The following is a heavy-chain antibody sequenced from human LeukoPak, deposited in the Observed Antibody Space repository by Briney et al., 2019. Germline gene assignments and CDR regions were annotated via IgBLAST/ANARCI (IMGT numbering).Heavy chain of an antibody. CDR1: GYTFTGYY. V-gene: IGHV1-2*02. CDR2: INPNSGGT. Sequence: ASVKVSRKASGYTFTGYYMHWVRQAPGQGLEWMGWINPNSGGTNYAQKLQGRVTMTTDTSTSTAYMELRSLRSDDTAVYYCARVDSHHSTRGYYYWGQGTLVTVSS. J-gene: IGHJ4*02. D-gene: IGHD3-22*01. CDR3: ARVDSHHSTRGYYY.